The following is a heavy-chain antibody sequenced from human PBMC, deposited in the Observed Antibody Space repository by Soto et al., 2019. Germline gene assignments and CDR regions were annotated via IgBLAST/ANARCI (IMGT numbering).Heavy chain of an antibody. CDR1: GFTFDDYA. V-gene: IGHV3-9*01. Sequence: GGSLRLSCAASGFTFDDYAMHWVRQAPGKGLEWVSGISWNSGSIGYADSVKGRFTISRDNAKNSLYLQMNSLRAEDTALYYCAKDFASQRDPPATLGAFDIWGQGTMVTVSS. J-gene: IGHJ3*02. CDR2: ISWNSGSI. CDR3: AKDFASQRDPPATLGAFDI.